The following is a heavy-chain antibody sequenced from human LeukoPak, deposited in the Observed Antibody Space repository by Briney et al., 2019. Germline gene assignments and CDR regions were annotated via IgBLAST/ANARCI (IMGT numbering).Heavy chain of an antibody. V-gene: IGHV1-8*01. D-gene: IGHD5/OR15-5a*01. CDR1: GYTFTSYD. CDR3: ARGPEVYEGATPPFDY. J-gene: IGHJ4*02. CDR2: MNPNSGNT. Sequence: ASVKVSCKASGYTFTSYDTNWVRQATGQGLEWMGWMNPNSGNTGYAQKFQGRVTMTRNTSISTAYMELSSLRSEDTAVYYCARGPEVYEGATPPFDYWGQGTLVTVSS.